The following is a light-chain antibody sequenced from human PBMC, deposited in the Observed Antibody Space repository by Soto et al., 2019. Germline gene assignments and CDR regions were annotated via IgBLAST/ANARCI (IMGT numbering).Light chain of an antibody. J-gene: IGKJ3*01. CDR3: QQYQT. CDR1: QSVSSSY. Sequence: EIVMTQSPATLSVSPGERATLSCRASQSVSSSYLAWYQQKPGQAPRLLIYATSSRATGIPDRFSGSGSGTDFTLTISRLEPEDFAVYYCQQYQTFGPGTKVDIK. V-gene: IGKV3D-20*02. CDR2: ATS.